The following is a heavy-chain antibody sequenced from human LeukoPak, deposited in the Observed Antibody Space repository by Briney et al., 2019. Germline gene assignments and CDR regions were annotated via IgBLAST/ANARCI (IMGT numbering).Heavy chain of an antibody. V-gene: IGHV1-2*02. D-gene: IGHD3-22*01. Sequence: APVKVSCKPSGYTFTAYDMHWGRQAPGHGLEGWGWINPNSGSTNSAQKVQGRVTKTRDTSISTGYMELSRLRSDDTAVYYCARGVSGYFYLFDCWGQGTLVTVSS. CDR3: ARGVSGYFYLFDC. CDR2: INPNSGST. CDR1: GYTFTAYD. J-gene: IGHJ4*02.